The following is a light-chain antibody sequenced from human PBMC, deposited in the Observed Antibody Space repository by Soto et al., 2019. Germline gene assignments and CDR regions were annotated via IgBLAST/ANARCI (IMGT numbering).Light chain of an antibody. V-gene: IGKV3-20*01. CDR2: GAS. CDR3: QQYGSSPPNT. CDR1: QSVSSSY. Sequence: EIVLTQSPGTLSLSPGERATLSCRASQSVSSSYLAWYQQKPDQAPRLLIYGASSRATGSPDRFSGSGSGTDFSLISIRLEPEDFAVYYCQQYGSSPPNTFGQGTKLEIK. J-gene: IGKJ2*01.